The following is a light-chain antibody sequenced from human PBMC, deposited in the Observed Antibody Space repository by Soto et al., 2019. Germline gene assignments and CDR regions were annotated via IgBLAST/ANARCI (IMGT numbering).Light chain of an antibody. CDR1: SSNIGSNT. CDR3: AAWDDSLNGVV. J-gene: IGLJ2*01. CDR2: SNN. V-gene: IGLV1-44*01. Sequence: QSFLTQPPSASVTPGQRVTISCSGSSSNIGSNTVNWYQQLPGTAPKLLIYSNNQRPSGVPDRFSGSKSGTSASLAISGLQSEDEADYYCAAWDDSLNGVVFGGGTKATVL.